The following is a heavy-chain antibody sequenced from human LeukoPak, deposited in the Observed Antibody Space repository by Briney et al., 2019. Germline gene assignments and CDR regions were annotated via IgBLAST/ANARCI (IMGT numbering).Heavy chain of an antibody. V-gene: IGHV3-43*02. Sequence: GGCMRLSCAASGFTFDDYAMHWVRQAPGKGLEWVSLVSGDGGSTYYADSVKGRFTLSRDNSKNSLYLQMNSLRTEDTALYYCANANVPAAIMWYWGQGTLVTVSS. J-gene: IGHJ4*02. CDR3: ANANVPAAIMWY. CDR2: VSGDGGST. CDR1: GFTFDDYA. D-gene: IGHD2-2*01.